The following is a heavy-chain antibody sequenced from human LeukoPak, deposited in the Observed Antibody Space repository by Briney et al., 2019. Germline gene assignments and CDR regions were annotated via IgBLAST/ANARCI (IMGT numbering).Heavy chain of an antibody. CDR2: IYASGSK. Sequence: PSETLSLTCTVSGYSISTGYYWAWIRPSPGRGLEWIGSIYASGSKYYNPSLKSRVTISVDTSKNQFSLELTSVTAADTAVYYCARDSLESGFYDDSGYSAPCDYWGQGTLVTVSS. J-gene: IGHJ4*02. CDR3: ARDSLESGFYDDSGYSAPCDY. CDR1: GYSISTGYY. V-gene: IGHV4-38-2*02. D-gene: IGHD3-22*01.